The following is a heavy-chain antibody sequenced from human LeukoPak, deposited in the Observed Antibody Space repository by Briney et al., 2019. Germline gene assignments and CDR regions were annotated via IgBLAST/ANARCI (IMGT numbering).Heavy chain of an antibody. J-gene: IGHJ4*02. CDR3: ARDRVVVPAAIGGYFDY. CDR1: GFTFSDYY. CDR2: ISSSGSTI. Sequence: TGGSLRLSCAASGFTFSDYYMSWIRQAPGKGLEWVSYISSSGSTIYYADSVKGRFTISRDNAKNSLYLQMNSLRAEDTAVYYCARDRVVVPAAIGGYFDYWGQGTLVTVSS. V-gene: IGHV3-11*04. D-gene: IGHD2-2*02.